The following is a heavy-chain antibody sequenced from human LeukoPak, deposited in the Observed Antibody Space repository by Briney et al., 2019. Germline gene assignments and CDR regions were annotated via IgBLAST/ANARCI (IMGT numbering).Heavy chain of an antibody. CDR2: VDGDGSST. D-gene: IGHD4/OR15-4a*01. J-gene: IGHJ5*02. Sequence: PGGSLRLSCAASGFTFISYWMHWVRQSPGKGLVWVSRVDGDGSSTSYTDSVKDRFTISRDNAKNTVYLQMNNLRAEDTAVYRCARDIRDGGNYGWFDPWGQGTLVTVSS. CDR3: ARDIRDGGNYGWFDP. V-gene: IGHV3-74*01. CDR1: GFTFISYW.